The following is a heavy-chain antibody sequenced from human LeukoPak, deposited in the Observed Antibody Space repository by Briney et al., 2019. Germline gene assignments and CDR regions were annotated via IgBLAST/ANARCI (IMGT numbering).Heavy chain of an antibody. J-gene: IGHJ6*03. V-gene: IGHV3-23*01. D-gene: IGHD1-7*01. Sequence: GGSLRLSCAASGFTFSSYGMSWVRQAPGKGLEWVSGTSGSGGSTYYADSVKGRFTISRDNSKNTLYLQMNSLRAEDTAVYYCAKVGDWNYVRYYYYMDVWGKGTTVTVSS. CDR3: AKVGDWNYVRYYYYMDV. CDR1: GFTFSSYG. CDR2: TSGSGGST.